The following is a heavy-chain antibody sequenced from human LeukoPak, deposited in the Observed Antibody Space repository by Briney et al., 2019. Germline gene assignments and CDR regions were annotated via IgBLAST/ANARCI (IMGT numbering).Heavy chain of an antibody. CDR3: ARDQRNSGSYRFEY. Sequence: GASVKVSCKASGYTFTDYFMNWMRQAPGQRLEWMGWINAGNGNTKYSQKLQGRVTMTTDTSTNTAYMELTSLRSDDTAVYYCARDQRNSGSYRFEYWGRGTLVTVSS. V-gene: IGHV1/OR15-3*02. D-gene: IGHD1-26*01. CDR1: GYTFTDYF. J-gene: IGHJ4*02. CDR2: INAGNGNT.